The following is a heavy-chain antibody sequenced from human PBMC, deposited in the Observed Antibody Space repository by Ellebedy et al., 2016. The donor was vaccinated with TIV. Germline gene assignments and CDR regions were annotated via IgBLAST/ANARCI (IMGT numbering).Heavy chain of an antibody. CDR3: ARDFYDSSGLIGY. D-gene: IGHD3-22*01. J-gene: IGHJ4*02. CDR2: ISTGSSSPSYT. CDR1: GFSFSSYS. V-gene: IGHV3-21*06. Sequence: GESLKISCVASGFSFSSYSMNWLRQAPGRGLQWVSSISTGSSSPSYTYSADSVRGRFTISRDNGNNSLYLEMNSITAEDSGVYYCARDFYDSSGLIGYWGQGTLITVSA.